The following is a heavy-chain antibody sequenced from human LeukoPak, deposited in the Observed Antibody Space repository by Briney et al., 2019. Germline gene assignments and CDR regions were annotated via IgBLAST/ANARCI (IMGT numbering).Heavy chain of an antibody. CDR2: ISWNSDSI. Sequence: PGRSLRLSCATSGFTFDDYAMHWVRQAPGKGLEWVSGISWNSDSIGYADSVKGRFTISRDNAKNSLYLQMNSLRAEDTAFYYCTKDIRGGDQSFWYFDIWGRGTLVTVSS. J-gene: IGHJ2*01. V-gene: IGHV3-9*01. CDR1: GFTFDDYA. D-gene: IGHD4-17*01. CDR3: TKDIRGGDQSFWYFDI.